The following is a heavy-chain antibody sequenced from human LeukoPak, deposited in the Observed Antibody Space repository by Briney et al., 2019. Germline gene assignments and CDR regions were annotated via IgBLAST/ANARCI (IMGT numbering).Heavy chain of an antibody. J-gene: IGHJ4*02. CDR3: ARGGPHYYDSSGYYFDY. CDR2: IIPIFGTA. Sequence: SVKVSCKASGGTISSYAISWVRQAPGQGLEWMGGIIPIFGTANYAQKFQGRVTITADESTSTAYMELSSLRSEDTAVYYCARGGPHYYDSSGYYFDYWGQGTLVTVSS. V-gene: IGHV1-69*13. D-gene: IGHD3-22*01. CDR1: GGTISSYA.